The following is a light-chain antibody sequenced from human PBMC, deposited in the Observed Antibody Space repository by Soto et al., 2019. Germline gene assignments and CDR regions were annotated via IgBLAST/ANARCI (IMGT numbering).Light chain of an antibody. CDR1: QSVSSSY. J-gene: IGKJ1*01. V-gene: IGKV3-15*01. Sequence: LTQAPCILACSPGGIATLSSMASQSVSSSYLAWYQQKPGQAPRLLIYGASTRATGIPARFSGSGSGTEFTLTISSLQSEDFAVYYCQQYNNWPPWTFGQGTKAEI. CDR3: QQYNNWPPWT. CDR2: GAS.